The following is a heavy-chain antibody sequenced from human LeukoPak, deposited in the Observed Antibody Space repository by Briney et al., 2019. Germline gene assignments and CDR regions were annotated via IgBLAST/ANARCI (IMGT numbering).Heavy chain of an antibody. V-gene: IGHV3-33*01. D-gene: IGHD1-1*01. CDR1: GFTFSSYG. J-gene: IGHJ6*03. Sequence: GGSLRLSCAASGFTFSSYGMHWVRQAPGKGLEWVAFIWYDGGNEYYADSVKGRFSISRDNAKNTLYLQMSSLGAEDTAVYYCARTRDPPTYYYFYMGVWGKGTTVTVSS. CDR2: IWYDGGNE. CDR3: ARTRDPPTYYYFYMGV.